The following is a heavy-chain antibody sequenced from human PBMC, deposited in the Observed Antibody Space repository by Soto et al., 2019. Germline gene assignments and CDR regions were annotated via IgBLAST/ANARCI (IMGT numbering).Heavy chain of an antibody. D-gene: IGHD3-10*01. V-gene: IGHV3-30*18. CDR2: ISYDGSNK. J-gene: IGHJ4*02. CDR1: GFTFSSYG. Sequence: GGSLRLSCAASGFTFSSYGMHWVRQAPGKGLEWVAVISYDGSNKYYADSVKGRFTISRDNSKNTLYLQMNSLRAEDTAVYYCAKDRSGSSRVFDYWGQGTLVTVSS. CDR3: AKDRSGSSRVFDY.